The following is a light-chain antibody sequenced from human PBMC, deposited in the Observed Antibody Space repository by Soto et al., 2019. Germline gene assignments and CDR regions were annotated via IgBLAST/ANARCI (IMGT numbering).Light chain of an antibody. V-gene: IGKV3-20*01. CDR3: QQYGGSTRT. CDR2: HTY. CDR1: QSVTSP. J-gene: IGKJ1*01. Sequence: NGLAQFPSPPSLSPRERATPSCRANQSVTSPLAWYQQKPGQPPRLLIFHTYNRATGIPPRFSGSGSGTDFTLTISRLEPEDFAVYYCQQYGGSTRTFGQGTKVDI.